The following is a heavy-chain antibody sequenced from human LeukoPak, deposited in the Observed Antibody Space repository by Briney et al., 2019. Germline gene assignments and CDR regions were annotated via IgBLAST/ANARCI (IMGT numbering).Heavy chain of an antibody. D-gene: IGHD6-19*01. CDR2: IYYSGST. V-gene: IGHV4-59*01. CDR1: GGSISSYY. J-gene: IGHJ4*02. CDR3: ARVSSGWYPFDY. Sequence: SETLSLTCAVSGGSISSYYWSWIRQPPGKGLVWIGYIYYSGSTNYNPSLKSRVTISVDTSKNQFSLKLSSVTAADTAVYYCARVSSGWYPFDYWGQGTLVTVSS.